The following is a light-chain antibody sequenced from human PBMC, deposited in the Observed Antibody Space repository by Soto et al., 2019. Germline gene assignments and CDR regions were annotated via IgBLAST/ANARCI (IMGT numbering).Light chain of an antibody. Sequence: EIGMTQSPATLSVSPGERATLSFRASQSVSSNLAWYQQKPGQAPRLLIYGASTRATGIPDRFSGSGSGTDFTLTISRLEPEDFAVYYCQQYAASPLTFGGGIKVDIK. V-gene: IGKV3-15*01. CDR1: QSVSSN. CDR3: QQYAASPLT. J-gene: IGKJ4*01. CDR2: GAS.